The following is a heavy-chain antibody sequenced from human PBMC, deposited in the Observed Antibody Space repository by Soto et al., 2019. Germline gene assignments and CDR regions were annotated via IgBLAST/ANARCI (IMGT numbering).Heavy chain of an antibody. CDR3: AIGSTYSGEFEF. V-gene: IGHV1-69*01. D-gene: IGHD1-26*01. CDR2: FVPLVGTA. CDR1: GGTFSSYS. J-gene: IGHJ4*02. Sequence: QVQLVQSGAEVKKPGSSVKVSCKASGGTFSSYSITWVRQAPGQGLEWMGGFVPLVGTANYAQKFQGSLTITAGESASTAYMDLSSLRSDDTAIYYCAIGSTYSGEFEFWGQGSLVTVSS.